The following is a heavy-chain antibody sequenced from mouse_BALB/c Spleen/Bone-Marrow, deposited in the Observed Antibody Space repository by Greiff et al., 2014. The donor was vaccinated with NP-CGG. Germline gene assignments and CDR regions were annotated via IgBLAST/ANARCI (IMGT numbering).Heavy chain of an antibody. CDR3: ARDPIYYDYDWYFDV. V-gene: IGHV2-9*02. CDR2: IWAGGST. Sequence: KESGPGLVAPSQSLSITCTVSGFSLTSYGVHWVRQPPGKGLEWLGVIWAGGSTNYNSALMSRLSISKDNSKSQVFLKMNSLQTDDTAMYYCARDPIYYDYDWYFDVWGAGTTVTVSS. CDR1: GFSLTSYG. D-gene: IGHD2-4*01. J-gene: IGHJ1*01.